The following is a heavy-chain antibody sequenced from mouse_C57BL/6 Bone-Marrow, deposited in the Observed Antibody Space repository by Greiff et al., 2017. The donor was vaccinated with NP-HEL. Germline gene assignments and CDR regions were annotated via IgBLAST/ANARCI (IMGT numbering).Heavy chain of an antibody. Sequence: QVHVQQSGAELVKPGASVKMSCKASGYTFTTYSIEWVKQKHGKSLEWIGNIHPYNDDTKYNEKFKGKATLTVEKSSSTAYLELSRLTSDDSAVYCCARRLGNYFGYWGQRTTVTVSS. CDR3: ARRLGNYFGY. D-gene: IGHD3-2*02. CDR2: IHPYNDDT. CDR1: GYTFTTYS. J-gene: IGHJ2*01. V-gene: IGHV1-47*01.